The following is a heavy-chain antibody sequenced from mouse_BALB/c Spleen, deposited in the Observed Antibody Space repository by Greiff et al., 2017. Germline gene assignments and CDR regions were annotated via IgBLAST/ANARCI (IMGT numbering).Heavy chain of an antibody. J-gene: IGHJ3*01. V-gene: IGHV5-17*02. CDR3: ARSGLGRGFAY. CDR1: GFTFSSFG. CDR2: ISSGSSTI. D-gene: IGHD4-1*01. Sequence: EVKVVESGGGLVQPGGSRKLSCAASGFTFSSFGMHWVRQAPEKGLEWVAYISSGSSTIYYADTVKGRFTISRDNPKNTLFLQMTSLRSEDTAMYYCARSGLGRGFAYWGQGTLVTVSA.